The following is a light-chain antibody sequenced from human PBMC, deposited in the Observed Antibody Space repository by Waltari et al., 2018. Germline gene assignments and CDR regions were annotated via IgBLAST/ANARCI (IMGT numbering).Light chain of an antibody. CDR2: NTY. CDR3: QQYDHSWT. Sequence: EGVLTQSPGTLSLSPGERATLSCRASQSIRSNYLAWYQQKPGQAPRLLIYNTYTRAAGSPDRFSGSGSGTDFTLTISRLEPEDAGVYYCQQYDHSWTFGQGTKVEIK. V-gene: IGKV3-20*01. CDR1: QSIRSNY. J-gene: IGKJ1*01.